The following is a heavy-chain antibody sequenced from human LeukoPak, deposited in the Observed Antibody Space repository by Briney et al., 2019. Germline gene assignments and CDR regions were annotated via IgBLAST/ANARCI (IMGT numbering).Heavy chain of an antibody. V-gene: IGHV4-39*01. J-gene: IGHJ5*02. D-gene: IGHD3-22*01. CDR2: VYYSGST. Sequence: SETLSLTCTVSCGSISSTNYYWGWIRQPPGRGLEWIGSVYYSGSTYSNPSLKSRVTVSVDTSKNQFSLKLSAVTAADTAVYYCACLYYASRGYYWVDPWGQGTLVTVSS. CDR3: ACLYYASRGYYWVDP. CDR1: CGSISSTNYY.